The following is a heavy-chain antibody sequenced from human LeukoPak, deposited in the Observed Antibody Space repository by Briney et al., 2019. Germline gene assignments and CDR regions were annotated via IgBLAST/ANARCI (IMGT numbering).Heavy chain of an antibody. J-gene: IGHJ4*02. Sequence: SETLSLTCTVSSGSISTSNYYWGWVRQPPGKALEWIGNIFYSGSTYYNPSLKSRVTISVDTSKNQFSLKLSSVTAADTAVYYCASDTDYDILGSWGQGTLVTVSS. CDR1: SGSISTSNYY. CDR3: ASDTDYDILGS. V-gene: IGHV4-39*07. CDR2: IFYSGST. D-gene: IGHD3-9*01.